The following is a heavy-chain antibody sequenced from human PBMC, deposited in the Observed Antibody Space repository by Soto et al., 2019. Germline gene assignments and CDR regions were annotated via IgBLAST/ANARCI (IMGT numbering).Heavy chain of an antibody. Sequence: KTSQTMSLTCVVAGGSTSSVGYSWGWTRQTPGKGLERTGYIYPGGSTYYNPSLRCRVAISLDRPKNQCSLKLSTVTAADTAMYYCAREGIRYCTGGSRDTASGMDVWGQGTTVTVSS. CDR2: IYPGGST. J-gene: IGHJ6*02. D-gene: IGHD2-15*01. V-gene: IGHV4-30-2*01. CDR3: AREGIRYCTGGSRDTASGMDV. CDR1: GGSTSSVGYS.